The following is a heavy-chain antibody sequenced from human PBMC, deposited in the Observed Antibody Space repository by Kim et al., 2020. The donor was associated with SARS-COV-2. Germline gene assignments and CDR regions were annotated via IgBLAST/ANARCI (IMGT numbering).Heavy chain of an antibody. V-gene: IGHV3-11*03. CDR2: ISSSSSYT. J-gene: IGHJ4*02. D-gene: IGHD3-10*01. CDR1: GFTFSDYY. CDR3: ARRCGSGSYAARYFDY. Sequence: GGSLRLSCAASGFTFSDYYMSWIRQAPGKGLEWVSYISSSSSYTNYADSVKGRFTISRDNAKNSLYLQMNSLRAEDTAVYYCARRCGSGSYAARYFDYWGQGTLVTVSS.